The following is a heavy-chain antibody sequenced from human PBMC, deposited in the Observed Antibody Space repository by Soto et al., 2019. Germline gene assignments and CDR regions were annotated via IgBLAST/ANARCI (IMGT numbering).Heavy chain of an antibody. CDR2: ISGDNGNT. D-gene: IGHD5-18*01. CDR1: GYSFTTYG. V-gene: IGHV1-18*01. Sequence: QVQLLQSGPEVKKPGASVKVSCKASGYSFTTYGIAWVRQAPGQGLEWMGWISGDNGNTNYAQKLQGRVTMTTDISTSTAYLELRSLGSDDTAVYYCARDGYYDNWGQGTMVIVSS. CDR3: ARDGYYDN. J-gene: IGHJ3*02.